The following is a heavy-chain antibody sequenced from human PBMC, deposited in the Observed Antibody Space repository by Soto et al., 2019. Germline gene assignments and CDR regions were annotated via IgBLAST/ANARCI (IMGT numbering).Heavy chain of an antibody. CDR1: VFRCISYA. Sequence: AFVQDSCKYCVFRCISYAIDGVRKSPGQRLEWMGWINVATGNTKYSQHFQGRVNITRDTSASTAYMELNGLTSDDTAIYYCARERDDWSGYSFDFWGQGTLVTVSS. D-gene: IGHD3-3*01. CDR2: INVATGNT. CDR3: ARERDDWSGYSFDF. J-gene: IGHJ4*02. V-gene: IGHV1-3*01.